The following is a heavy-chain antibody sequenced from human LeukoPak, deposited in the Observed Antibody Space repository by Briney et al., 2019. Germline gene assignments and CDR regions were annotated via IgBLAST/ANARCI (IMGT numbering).Heavy chain of an antibody. CDR3: ARGGLRYFDWSH. Sequence: SETLSLTCTVSGGSTSSYYWSWIRQPPGKGLEWIGYIYYSGSTNYNPSLKSRVTISVDTSKNQFSLKLSSVTAADTAVYYCARGGLRYFDWSHWGRGTLVTVSS. CDR2: IYYSGST. J-gene: IGHJ4*02. D-gene: IGHD3-9*01. CDR1: GGSTSSYY. V-gene: IGHV4-59*01.